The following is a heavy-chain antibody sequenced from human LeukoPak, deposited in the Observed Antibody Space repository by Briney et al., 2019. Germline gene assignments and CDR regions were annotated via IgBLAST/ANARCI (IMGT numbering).Heavy chain of an antibody. Sequence: GRSLRLSCAASGFIFSSFGMHWVRQAPGKGLEWVAVISYDGSNKYYADSVKGRFTISRDNSKNTLYLQMNSLRAEDTAVYYCARGGIAVAGSTRGQFDYWGQGTLVTVSS. D-gene: IGHD6-19*01. CDR3: ARGGIAVAGSTRGQFDY. V-gene: IGHV3-30*19. CDR1: GFIFSSFG. CDR2: ISYDGSNK. J-gene: IGHJ4*02.